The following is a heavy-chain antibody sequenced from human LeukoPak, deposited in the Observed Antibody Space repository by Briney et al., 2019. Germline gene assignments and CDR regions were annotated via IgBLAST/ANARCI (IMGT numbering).Heavy chain of an antibody. Sequence: GGSLRLSCAASGFTFSSYSMNWVRQAPGKGLEWVSSISSSSSYIYYADSVKGRFAISRDNAKNSLYLQMNSLRAEDTAVYYCAREGYNSDFDYWGQGTLVTVSS. V-gene: IGHV3-21*01. CDR3: AREGYNSDFDY. CDR2: ISSSSSYI. CDR1: GFTFSSYS. D-gene: IGHD6-25*01. J-gene: IGHJ4*02.